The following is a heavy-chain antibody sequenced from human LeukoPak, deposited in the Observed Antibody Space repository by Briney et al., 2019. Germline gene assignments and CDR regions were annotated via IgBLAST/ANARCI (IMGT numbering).Heavy chain of an antibody. CDR2: IYYSGST. D-gene: IGHD3-9*01. CDR1: GGSISSSSYY. Sequence: PSETLSRTCTVSGGSISSSSYYWGWIRQPPGKGLEWIGSIYYSGSTYYNPSLKSRVTISVDTSKNQFSLKLSSVTAADTAVYYCARHQHDILTGYYLLNWFDPWGQGTLVTVSS. CDR3: ARHQHDILTGYYLLNWFDP. J-gene: IGHJ5*02. V-gene: IGHV4-39*01.